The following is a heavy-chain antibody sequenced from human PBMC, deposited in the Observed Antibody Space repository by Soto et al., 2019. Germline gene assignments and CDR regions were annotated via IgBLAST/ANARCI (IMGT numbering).Heavy chain of an antibody. D-gene: IGHD6-13*01. J-gene: IGHJ3*02. Sequence: PSETLSLTCTVSGGSISSSSYYWGWIRQPPGKGLEWIGSIYYSGSTYYNPSLKSRVTISVDTSKNQFSLKLSSVTAADTAVYYCARGNPQQLHGGTFDIWGQGTMVTVSS. CDR2: IYYSGST. CDR3: ARGNPQQLHGGTFDI. V-gene: IGHV4-39*07. CDR1: GGSISSSSYY.